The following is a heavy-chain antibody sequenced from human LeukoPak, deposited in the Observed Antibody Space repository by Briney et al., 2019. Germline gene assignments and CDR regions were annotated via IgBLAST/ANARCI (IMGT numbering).Heavy chain of an antibody. Sequence: KASETLSLTCTVSGGSIGRYYWTWIRQPPGKGLEWIGFNYYSGSTNYNSSLKSRVTISVDTSKNHFSLKLSSVTATDTAIYYCARGNWPPAFDIWGQGTLVTVSS. CDR2: NYYSGST. V-gene: IGHV4-59*01. D-gene: IGHD1-1*01. CDR1: GGSIGRYY. J-gene: IGHJ3*02. CDR3: ARGNWPPAFDI.